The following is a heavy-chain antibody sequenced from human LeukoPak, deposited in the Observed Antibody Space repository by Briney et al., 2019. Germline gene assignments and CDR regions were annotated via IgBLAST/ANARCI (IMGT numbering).Heavy chain of an antibody. J-gene: IGHJ4*02. Sequence: SETLSLTCAVYGGSISSFYWSWIRQPPGKGLEWIGYISYSGSTNYNPSLRSRVTISVDTSKNQFSLKLSSVTAADTAVYYCAREVLAAAGTYDYWGQGTLVTVSS. CDR2: ISYSGST. D-gene: IGHD6-13*01. V-gene: IGHV4-59*01. CDR3: AREVLAAAGTYDY. CDR1: GGSISSFY.